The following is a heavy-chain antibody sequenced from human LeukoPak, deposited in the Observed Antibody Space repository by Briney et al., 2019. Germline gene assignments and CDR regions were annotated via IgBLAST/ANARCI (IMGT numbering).Heavy chain of an antibody. Sequence: QAGGSLRLSCAASGFTFSRYWMHWVRQAPGKGLVWVSNIRGDGSSTNYADSVKGRFTISRDNAKNTLYLQMNSLRGEDTAVYYCARDQAGAFDIWGQGTMVTVSS. V-gene: IGHV3-74*01. CDR1: GFTFSRYW. CDR3: ARDQAGAFDI. CDR2: IRGDGSST. D-gene: IGHD3-10*01. J-gene: IGHJ3*02.